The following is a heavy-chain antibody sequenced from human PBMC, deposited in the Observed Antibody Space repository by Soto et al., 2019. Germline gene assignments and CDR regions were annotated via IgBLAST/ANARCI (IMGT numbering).Heavy chain of an antibody. CDR3: AKEVESGPHFDY. D-gene: IGHD1-1*01. CDR1: GFTFRRYA. V-gene: IGHV3-23*01. Sequence: LILSCEASGFTFRRYAMSWFRQAPGKGLEWVSAISGSGGSTYYADSVKGRFTISRDNSKNTLYLQMNSLRAEDTAVYYCAKEVESGPHFDYWGQGTLVTVSS. J-gene: IGHJ4*02. CDR2: ISGSGGST.